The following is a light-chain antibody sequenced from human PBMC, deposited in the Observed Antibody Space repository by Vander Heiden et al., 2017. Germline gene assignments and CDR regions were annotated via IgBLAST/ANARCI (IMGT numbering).Light chain of an antibody. J-gene: IGKJ1*01. Sequence: IQMTQFPASQSASVGDRVTITGRASQSISSYLNWYQQKPGKAPKLLIYAASSLQSGVPSRFSGSGSGTDFTLTISRLQPEDFATYYCQQSDSTPRSFGQGTKVEIK. CDR1: QSISSY. CDR2: AAS. CDR3: QQSDSTPRS. V-gene: IGKV1-39*01.